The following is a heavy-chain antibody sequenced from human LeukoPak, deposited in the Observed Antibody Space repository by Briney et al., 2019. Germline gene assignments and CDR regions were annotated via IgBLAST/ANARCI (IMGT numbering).Heavy chain of an antibody. V-gene: IGHV3-30*02. CDR3: AKVYVWNEYYFDY. Sequence: GGSLRLSCAASGFTFSRYGMHWVRQAPGKGLEWVAFLRYDGTNKYYGDSVKGRFTISRDNSKNTLYLQMNSLRAEDTAVYYCAKVYVWNEYYFDYWGQGTLVTVSS. CDR2: LRYDGTNK. J-gene: IGHJ4*02. CDR1: GFTFSRYG. D-gene: IGHD1-1*01.